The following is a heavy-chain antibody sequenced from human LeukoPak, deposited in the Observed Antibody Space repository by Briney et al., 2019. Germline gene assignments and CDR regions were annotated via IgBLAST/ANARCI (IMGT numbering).Heavy chain of an antibody. Sequence: GESLKISCKGSGYSFTNYWIGWVRQTPEKGLEWMGMIYPDDSDTRYSPSFQGQVTIAADKSVSTAYLQWSSLKASDTAMYYCVSVHDYYDSSGYWNFDYWGQGSLVTVSS. CDR3: VSVHDYYDSSGYWNFDY. V-gene: IGHV5-51*01. J-gene: IGHJ4*02. D-gene: IGHD3-22*01. CDR1: GYSFTNYW. CDR2: IYPDDSDT.